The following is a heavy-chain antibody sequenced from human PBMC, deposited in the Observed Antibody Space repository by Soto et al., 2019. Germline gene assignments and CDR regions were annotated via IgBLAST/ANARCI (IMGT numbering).Heavy chain of an antibody. Sequence: QVQLVQSGAEVKKPGASVKVSCKASGYTFTSYYMHWVRQAPGQGLEWMGIINPSGGSTSYAQKCQCRVTMTRETSTSTVYMELSSLRSEETAVYYCARGPITMIGAWYCQHWGQGSLVTVSS. CDR3: ARGPITMIGAWYCQH. D-gene: IGHD3-22*01. CDR2: INPSGGST. CDR1: GYTFTSYY. J-gene: IGHJ1*01. V-gene: IGHV1-46*01.